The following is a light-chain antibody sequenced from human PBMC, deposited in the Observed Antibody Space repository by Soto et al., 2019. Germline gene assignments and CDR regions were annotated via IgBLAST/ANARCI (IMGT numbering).Light chain of an antibody. J-gene: IGKJ1*01. CDR2: GAF. V-gene: IGKV3D-15*01. CDR1: QSVSID. Sequence: EIVMTQSPATLAVSPGERVTLSCRASQSVSIDLAWYQQKPGQAPRLLIYGAFKRATGIPDRFSGSGSGTDFTLTISSLQPEDFATYYCLQDFNYPWTFGQGTKVDIK. CDR3: LQDFNYPWT.